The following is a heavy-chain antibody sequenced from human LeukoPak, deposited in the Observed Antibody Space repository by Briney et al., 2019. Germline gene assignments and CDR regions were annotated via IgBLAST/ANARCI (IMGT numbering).Heavy chain of an antibody. J-gene: IGHJ6*02. D-gene: IGHD4-17*01. CDR3: AKDLDGDYGHYYYGMDV. CDR1: GFTFSSYA. V-gene: IGHV3-23*01. Sequence: GGSLRLSCAASGFTFSSYAMSWVRQAPGEGLEWVSTISGSGGSTYYADSVKGRFTISRDNSKNTLYLQMNSLRAEDTAVYYCAKDLDGDYGHYYYGMDVWGQGTTVTVSS. CDR2: ISGSGGST.